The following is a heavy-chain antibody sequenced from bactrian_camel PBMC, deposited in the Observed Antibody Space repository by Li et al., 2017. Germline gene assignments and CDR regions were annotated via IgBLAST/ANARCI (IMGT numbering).Heavy chain of an antibody. J-gene: IGHJ4*01. V-gene: IGHV3S5*01. CDR3: IRWAGYNY. CDR1: RFTFSRCY. CDR2: FYSDGGGT. Sequence: HVQLVESGGGLVKPGGSLRLSCAASRFTFSRCYMSYNRQAPGKGLEWVSRFYSDGGGTCYVDSVKGRFTISQDKAANTVFLQMNNLNPEDTAVYYCIRWAGYNYWCQGTQVTVS. D-gene: IGHD5*01.